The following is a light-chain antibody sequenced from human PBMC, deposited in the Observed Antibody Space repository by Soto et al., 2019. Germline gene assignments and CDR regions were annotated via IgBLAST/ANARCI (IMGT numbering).Light chain of an antibody. V-gene: IGKV3-11*01. CDR2: DAS. CDR3: QQRSNWPPYT. J-gene: IGKJ2*01. Sequence: EIVLTQSPATLSLSPGERATLSCRASQSVSSYLAWYQQKPGQSPRLLIYDASNRATGIPARFSGSGSGTDVTLTISSLEPEEFAVYYCQQRSNWPPYTCGQGTKLEIK. CDR1: QSVSSY.